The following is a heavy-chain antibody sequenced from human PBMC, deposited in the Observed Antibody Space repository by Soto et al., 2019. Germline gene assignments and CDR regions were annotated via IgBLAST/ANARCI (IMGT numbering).Heavy chain of an antibody. CDR2: IPYGGSNK. CDR1: GFTFSSYG. D-gene: IGHD2-2*01. CDR3: AKDNCISTSCYRLYNWFDP. V-gene: IGHV3-30*18. Sequence: QVQLVESGGGVVQPGRSLRLSCAASGFTFSSYGMHWVRQAPGKGLEWVAVIPYGGSNKYYADSVKGRFTISRDNSKNTLYLQMNNLRAEDTAVYYCAKDNCISTSCYRLYNWFDPWGQGTLVTVSS. J-gene: IGHJ5*02.